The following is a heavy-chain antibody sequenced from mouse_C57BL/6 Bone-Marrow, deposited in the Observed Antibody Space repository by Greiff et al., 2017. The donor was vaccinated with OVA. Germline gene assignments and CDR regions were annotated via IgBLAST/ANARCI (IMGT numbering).Heavy chain of an antibody. J-gene: IGHJ3*01. V-gene: IGHV1-81*01. D-gene: IGHD2-5*01. CDR1: GYTFTSYG. CDR2: IYPRSGNT. Sequence: QVQLKESGAELARPGASVKLSCKASGYTFTSYGISWVKQRTGQGLEWIGEIYPRSGNTYYNEKFKGKATLTADKSSSTAYMELRSLTSEDSAVYFCARRDYSNPRFAYWGQGTLVTVSA. CDR3: ARRDYSNPRFAY.